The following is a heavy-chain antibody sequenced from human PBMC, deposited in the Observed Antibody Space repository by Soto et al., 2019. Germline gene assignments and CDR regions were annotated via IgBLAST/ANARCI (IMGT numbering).Heavy chain of an antibody. CDR3: ARTYYYDSTGYYRTFDY. CDR2: AGSSGSST. V-gene: IGHV3-23*01. CDR1: GLTFSSYA. J-gene: IGHJ4*02. Sequence: EVQLLESGGGLVQPGGSLRLSCAASGLTFSSYAMSWVRLAPGKGLEWVSVAGSSGSSTYYADSVKGRFTISRDNSKNTLYLQMNSLRAADTALYFCARTYYYDSTGYYRTFDYWGQGTLVTVSS. D-gene: IGHD3-22*01.